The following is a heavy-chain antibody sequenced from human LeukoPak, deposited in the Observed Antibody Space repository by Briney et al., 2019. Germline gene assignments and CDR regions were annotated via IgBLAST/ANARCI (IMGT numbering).Heavy chain of an antibody. Sequence: GSLRLSRVVSGFSFCDFYMTWIRQTPGKGLEALADISGSGGDIYYADSVKGRFTISTDNAKNSLYLQLNSLRPEDTALYYCSTDPRSLLYWGQGTLVTVSS. J-gene: IGHJ4*02. CDR3: STDPRSLLY. CDR2: ISGSGGDI. D-gene: IGHD4-17*01. V-gene: IGHV3-11*01. CDR1: GFSFCDFY.